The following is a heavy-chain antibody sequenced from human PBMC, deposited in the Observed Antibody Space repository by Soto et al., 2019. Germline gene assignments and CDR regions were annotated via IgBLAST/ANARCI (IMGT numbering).Heavy chain of an antibody. CDR3: AKGATVTSVYYMDV. Sequence: GGSLRLSCVASGFTFSSYAMRWVRQAPGRGLEWVSAISGSGGTTYYADSVKGRFTISRDNSRNTLFLQMNSLGAADTAVYYCAKGATVTSVYYMDVWGKGTTVTVSS. D-gene: IGHD4-17*01. CDR2: ISGSGGTT. J-gene: IGHJ6*03. CDR1: GFTFSSYA. V-gene: IGHV3-23*01.